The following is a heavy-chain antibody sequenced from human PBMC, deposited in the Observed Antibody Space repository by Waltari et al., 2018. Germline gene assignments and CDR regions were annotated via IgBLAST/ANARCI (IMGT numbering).Heavy chain of an antibody. D-gene: IGHD6-19*01. V-gene: IGHV4-38-2*01. J-gene: IGHJ4*02. CDR1: GSSISSGYA. CDR3: ARGPYSSGWYSY. CDR2: IYHSGST. Sequence: QVQLQESGPGLVKPSETLSLTCAVSGSSISSGYAWGGIRQPPGKGLEWIGSIYHSGSTYYNPSLKSRVTISVDTSKNQFSLKLSSVTAADTAVYYCARGPYSSGWYSYWGQGTLVTVSS.